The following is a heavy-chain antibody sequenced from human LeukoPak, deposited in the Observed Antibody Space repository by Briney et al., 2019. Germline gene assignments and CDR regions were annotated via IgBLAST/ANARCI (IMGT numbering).Heavy chain of an antibody. D-gene: IGHD6-6*01. V-gene: IGHV4-4*07. CDR1: GGSINSFY. Sequence: SETLSLTCTVSGGSINSFYWTWIRQPAGKGLEWVGRIYSSGSTNFNPSLKSRVTMSVDTSKNQFSLRLSSVTAADTAAYFCARENWRSKSIDFDSWGQGTLVTVSS. J-gene: IGHJ4*02. CDR3: ARENWRSKSIDFDS. CDR2: IYSSGST.